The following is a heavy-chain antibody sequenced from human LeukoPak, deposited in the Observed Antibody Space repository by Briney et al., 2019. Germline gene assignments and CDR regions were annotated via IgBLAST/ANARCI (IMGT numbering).Heavy chain of an antibody. CDR3: ARDRGIGAWYFDL. CDR2: IWYDGSNK. J-gene: IGHJ2*01. Sequence: GGSLRLSCAASGFTFSSYGMHWVRQAPGKGLEWVAVIWYDGSNKYYADSVKGRFTISRDNSKNTLYLQMNSLRAEDTAVYYCARDRGIGAWYFDLWGRGTLVTVSS. D-gene: IGHD2-15*01. CDR1: GFTFSSYG. V-gene: IGHV3-33*01.